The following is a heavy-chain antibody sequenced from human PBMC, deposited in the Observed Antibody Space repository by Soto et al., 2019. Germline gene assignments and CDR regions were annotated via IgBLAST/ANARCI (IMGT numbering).Heavy chain of an antibody. V-gene: IGHV3-30*03. J-gene: IGHJ6*02. CDR2: VSHDGRNT. D-gene: IGHD3-9*01. Sequence: GGSLRLSCAASGFTFSDYAMHWVRQAPGKGLEWVAVVSHDGRNTHYADSVKGRFTISRDNSKNTLFLQMNSLRAEDTAEYYCARVVRYFDTPYGMDVWGQGTTVTVSS. CDR3: ARVVRYFDTPYGMDV. CDR1: GFTFSDYA.